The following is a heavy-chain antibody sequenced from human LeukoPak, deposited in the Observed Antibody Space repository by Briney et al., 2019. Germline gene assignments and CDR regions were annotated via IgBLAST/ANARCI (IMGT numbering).Heavy chain of an antibody. CDR2: IYHSGST. CDR1: GYSISSGYY. V-gene: IGHV4-38-2*01. CDR3: ARYLGSSKFDY. Sequence: SETLSLTCAVSGYSISSGYYWGWSRQPPGQGLEWIGSIYHSGSTYYNPSLKSRVTISVDTSKNQFSLKLSSVTAANTAVYYCARYLGSSKFDYWGQGTLVTVSS. J-gene: IGHJ4*02. D-gene: IGHD6-13*01.